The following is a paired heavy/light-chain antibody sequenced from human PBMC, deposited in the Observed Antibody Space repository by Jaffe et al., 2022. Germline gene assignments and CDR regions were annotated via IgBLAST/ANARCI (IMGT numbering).Heavy chain of an antibody. D-gene: IGHD5-18*01. J-gene: IGHJ5*02. CDR1: GFTFSTYS. V-gene: IGHV3-21*01. Sequence: EVQLAESGGGLVKPGGSLRLSCAASGFTFSTYSMNWVRQAPGKGLEWVSSISSGSSYIYYADSVKGRFTISRDNAKNSLYLQMNSLRADDTAVYYCAREDTAMAAGVSNWFDPWGQGTLVTVSS. CDR2: ISSGSSYI. CDR3: AREDTAMAAGVSNWFDP.
Light chain of an antibody. V-gene: IGLV3-21*02. J-gene: IGLJ1*01. CDR3: QVWDSSSDHYV. Sequence: SYVLTQPPSVSVAPGQTARITCGGNNIGSKSVHWYQQKPGQAPVLVVYDDSDRPSGIPERFSGSNSGNTATLTISRVEAGDEADYYCQVWDSSSDHYVFGTGTKVTVL. CDR2: DDS. CDR1: NIGSKS.